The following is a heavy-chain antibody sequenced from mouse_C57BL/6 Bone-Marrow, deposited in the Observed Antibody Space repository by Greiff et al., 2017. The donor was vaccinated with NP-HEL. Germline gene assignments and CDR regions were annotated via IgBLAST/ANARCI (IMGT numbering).Heavy chain of an antibody. CDR3: TADWYFDV. Sequence: EVQGVESGGGLVQPGGSMKLSCVASGFTFSNYWMNWVRQSPEKGLEWVAQIRLKSDNYATHYAESVKGRFTISRDDSKSSVYLQMNNLRAEDTGIYYCTADWYFDVWGTGTTVTVSS. CDR2: IRLKSDNYAT. CDR1: GFTFSNYW. J-gene: IGHJ1*03. V-gene: IGHV6-3*01.